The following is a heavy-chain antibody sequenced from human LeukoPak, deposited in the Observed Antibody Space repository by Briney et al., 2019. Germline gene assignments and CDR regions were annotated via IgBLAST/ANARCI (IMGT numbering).Heavy chain of an antibody. Sequence: GGSLRLSCAASGFTFSAYSMNWVRQAPGKGLEWISYIGISSGNTKYADSVRGRFTISGDKAKNSLYLQMNSLRVEDTAVYYCARDYKYAFDNWGQGTLVTVSS. V-gene: IGHV3-48*01. CDR2: IGISSGNT. CDR3: ARDYKYAFDN. J-gene: IGHJ4*02. CDR1: GFTFSAYS. D-gene: IGHD5-24*01.